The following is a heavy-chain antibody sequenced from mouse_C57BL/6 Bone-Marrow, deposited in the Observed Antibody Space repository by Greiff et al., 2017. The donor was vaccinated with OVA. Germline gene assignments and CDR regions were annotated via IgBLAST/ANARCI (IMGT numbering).Heavy chain of an antibody. V-gene: IGHV5-17*01. CDR1: GFTFSDYG. D-gene: IGHD2-4*01. Sequence: EVKLVESGGGLVKPGGSLKLSCAASGFTFSDYGMHWVRQAPEKGLEWVAYISSGSSTIYYADTVKGRFTISRDNAKNTLFLQMINLRSEDTAMYYCARDYCDYGEWFAYWGQGTLVTVSA. J-gene: IGHJ3*01. CDR3: ARDYCDYGEWFAY. CDR2: ISSGSSTI.